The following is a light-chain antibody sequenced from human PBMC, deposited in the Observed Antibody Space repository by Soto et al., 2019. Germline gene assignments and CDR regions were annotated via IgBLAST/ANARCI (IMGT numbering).Light chain of an antibody. CDR1: QSVSSSY. V-gene: IGKV3-20*01. CDR2: GAS. Sequence: EIVLTQSPGTLSLSPGERATVSCRASQSVSSSYLAWYQQKPGQAPRLLIYGASSRATGIPDRFSGSGSGTDFSLTISRLEPKDFAVYYCQQYGSSPPYTFGQGTKLEIK. CDR3: QQYGSSPPYT. J-gene: IGKJ2*01.